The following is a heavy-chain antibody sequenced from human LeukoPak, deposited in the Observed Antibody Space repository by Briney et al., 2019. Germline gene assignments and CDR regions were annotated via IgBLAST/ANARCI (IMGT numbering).Heavy chain of an antibody. J-gene: IGHJ4*02. V-gene: IGHV3-43*02. CDR3: ARVRTAMEIGAY. D-gene: IGHD5-18*01. Sequence: GGSLRLSCAASGFTFDDYAMHWVRQAPGKGLEWVSLISADGVSTYYGDSVKGRFTVSRDNSKNSLYLQMNSLTTEDTALYYCARVRTAMEIGAYWGQGSLVTVSS. CDR1: GFTFDDYA. CDR2: ISADGVST.